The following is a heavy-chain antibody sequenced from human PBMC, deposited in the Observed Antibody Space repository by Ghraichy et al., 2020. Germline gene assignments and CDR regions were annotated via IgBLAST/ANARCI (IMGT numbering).Heavy chain of an antibody. CDR3: ARHEENYYYYGMDV. J-gene: IGHJ6*02. CDR1: GGSISSYY. Sequence: LETLSLTCTVSGGSISSYYWSWIRQPPGKGLEWIGYIYYSGSTNYNPSLKSRVTISVDTSKNQFSLKLSSVTAADTAVYYCARHEENYYYYGMDVWGQGTTVTVSS. CDR2: IYYSGST. V-gene: IGHV4-59*08.